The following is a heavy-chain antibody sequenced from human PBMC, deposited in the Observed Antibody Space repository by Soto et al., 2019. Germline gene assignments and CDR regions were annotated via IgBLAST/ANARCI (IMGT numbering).Heavy chain of an antibody. D-gene: IGHD6-19*01. Sequence: PGGSLRLSCAASGFTFSSYAMSWVRQAPGKGLEWVSAISGSGGSTYYADSVKGRFTISRDNSKNTLYLQMSSLRAEDTAVYYCAKALRTWQWLDPYFDYWGQGTLVTVSS. J-gene: IGHJ4*02. V-gene: IGHV3-23*01. CDR3: AKALRTWQWLDPYFDY. CDR1: GFTFSSYA. CDR2: ISGSGGST.